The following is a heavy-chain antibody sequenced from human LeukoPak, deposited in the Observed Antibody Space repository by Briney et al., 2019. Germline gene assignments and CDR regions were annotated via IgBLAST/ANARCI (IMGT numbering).Heavy chain of an antibody. D-gene: IGHD3-22*01. CDR3: ARGLNYAGSGYYFDS. CDR2: IYYNGDT. Sequence: SETLSLTCSVSGVSITSRNYYWLWLRQPPGKGLEWIGSIYYNGDTYYNLSLKSRVTISVDTSKYQCSLRLSSVTTADTAVYYCARGLNYAGSGYYFDSWGPGTVVTVSS. J-gene: IGHJ4*02. V-gene: IGHV4-39*07. CDR1: GVSITSRNYY.